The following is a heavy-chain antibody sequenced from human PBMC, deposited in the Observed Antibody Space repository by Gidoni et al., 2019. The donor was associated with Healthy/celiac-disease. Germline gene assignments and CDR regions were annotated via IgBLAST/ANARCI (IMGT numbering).Heavy chain of an antibody. CDR3: AWTSEYYDSSGIIGKDY. CDR1: GYTFTSSG. V-gene: IGHV1-18*01. D-gene: IGHD3-22*01. J-gene: IGHJ4*02. Sequence: QVQLVQSGAEVKKPGASVKVSCKASGYTFTSSGISWVRQAPGQGLEWMGWISAYNGNTNYAQKLQGRVTMTTDTSTSTAYMELRSLRSDDTAVYYCAWTSEYYDSSGIIGKDYWGQGTLVTVSS. CDR2: ISAYNGNT.